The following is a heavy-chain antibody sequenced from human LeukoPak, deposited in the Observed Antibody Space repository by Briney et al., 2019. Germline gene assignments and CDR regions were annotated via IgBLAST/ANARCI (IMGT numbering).Heavy chain of an antibody. D-gene: IGHD3-10*01. CDR3: ARHSVLLWFGEMLSWFDP. Sequence: KPSETLSLTCAVYGGSFSGYYWSWIRQPPGKGLEWIGYIYYSGSTNYNPSLKSRVTISVDTSKNQFSLKLSSVTAADTAVYYCARHSVLLWFGEMLSWFDPWGQGTLVTVSS. V-gene: IGHV4-59*08. CDR1: GGSFSGYY. J-gene: IGHJ5*02. CDR2: IYYSGST.